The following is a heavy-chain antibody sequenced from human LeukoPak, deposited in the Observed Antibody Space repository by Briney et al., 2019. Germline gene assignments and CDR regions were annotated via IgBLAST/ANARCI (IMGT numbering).Heavy chain of an antibody. CDR3: AGQYSSSWTTWDY. CDR2: IYPGDSDT. CDR1: GYSFTSYW. V-gene: IGHV5-51*01. D-gene: IGHD6-13*01. J-gene: IGHJ4*02. Sequence: GESLKISCMGSGYSFTSYWIGWVRQVPGKGLEWMGIIYPGDSDTRYSPSFQGQVTISADKSISTAYLQWSSLKASDTAMYYCAGQYSSSWTTWDYWGQETLVTVSS.